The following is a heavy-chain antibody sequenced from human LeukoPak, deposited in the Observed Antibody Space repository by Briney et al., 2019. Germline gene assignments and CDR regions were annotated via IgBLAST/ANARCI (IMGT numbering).Heavy chain of an antibody. CDR2: ISGSGGTA. CDR1: GFTFNNYA. CDR3: AKSSGYSDYAWFDS. Sequence: GGSLRLSCAASGFTFNNYAMNWVRQAPGKGLEWVSLISGSGGTAYYADSVKGRFTISRDKSKNTVFLQMNSLRDDDTALYFCAKSSGYSDYAWFDSWGQGTLVTVSS. J-gene: IGHJ5*01. D-gene: IGHD4-17*01. V-gene: IGHV3-23*01.